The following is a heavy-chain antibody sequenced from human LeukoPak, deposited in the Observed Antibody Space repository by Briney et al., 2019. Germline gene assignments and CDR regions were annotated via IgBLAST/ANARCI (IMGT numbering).Heavy chain of an antibody. J-gene: IGHJ6*03. D-gene: IGHD2-2*01. CDR3: ARGVGSTSWNYYYYMDV. Sequence: SVKVSCKASGYTFTNYGISWVRQAPGQGLEWMGGIIPIFGTANYAQKFQGRVTITTDESTSTAYMELSSLRSEDTAVYYCARGVGSTSWNYYYYMDVWGKGTTVTVSS. CDR2: IIPIFGTA. CDR1: GYTFTNYG. V-gene: IGHV1-69*05.